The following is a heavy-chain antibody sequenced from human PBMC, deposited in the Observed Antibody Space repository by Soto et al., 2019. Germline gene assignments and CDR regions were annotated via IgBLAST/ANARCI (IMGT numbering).Heavy chain of an antibody. CDR2: IIPIFGTA. Sequence: SVKVSCKASGGTFSSYAISWVRQAPGQGLEWMGGIIPIFGTANYAQKFQGRVTITADESTSTAYMELSSLRSEDTAVYYCAVTDDFWSGYPYYYYYYGMDVWGQGTTVTVSS. CDR3: AVTDDFWSGYPYYYYYYGMDV. J-gene: IGHJ6*02. D-gene: IGHD3-3*01. V-gene: IGHV1-69*13. CDR1: GGTFSSYA.